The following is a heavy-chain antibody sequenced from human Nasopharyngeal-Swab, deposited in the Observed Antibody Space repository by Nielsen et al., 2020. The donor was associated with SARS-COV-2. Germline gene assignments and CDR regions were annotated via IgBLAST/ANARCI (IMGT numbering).Heavy chain of an antibody. CDR3: AKDAGGETPLYYFDF. D-gene: IGHD4-23*01. V-gene: IGHV3-23*01. J-gene: IGHJ4*02. CDR1: GFTFSGYA. CDR2: TSYSGTKT. Sequence: GRSLRLSCSASGFTFSGYAISWVRLAPGKGLEWVSMTSYSGTKTFFADSVKGRFTVSRDNSKNTLYLQMDSLRAEDTAIYYCAKDAGGETPLYYFDFWGQGALVTVSS.